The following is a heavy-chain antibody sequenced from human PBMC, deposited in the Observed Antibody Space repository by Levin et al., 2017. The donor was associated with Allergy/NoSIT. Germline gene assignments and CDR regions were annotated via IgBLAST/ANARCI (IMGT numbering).Heavy chain of an antibody. V-gene: IGHV6-1*01. J-gene: IGHJ3*02. CDR2: TYYRSKWST. D-gene: IGHD6-13*01. CDR3: ARYRAAGSDSFDI. Sequence: SQTLSLPCAISGDRVSSTSAAWNWIRQSPSRGLEWLGRTYYRSKWSTDYAVSVKSRISISPDTSKNQFSLQLNSVTPDDTAVYYCARYRAAGSDSFDIWGQGTMVTVSS. CDR1: GDRVSSTSAA.